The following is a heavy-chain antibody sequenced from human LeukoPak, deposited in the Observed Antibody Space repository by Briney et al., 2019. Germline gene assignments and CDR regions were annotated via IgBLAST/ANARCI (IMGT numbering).Heavy chain of an antibody. CDR3: AKGSVVVPAAIDY. V-gene: IGHV3-23*01. J-gene: IGHJ4*02. Sequence: GGSLRLSCAASGFTFSTHDVNWVRQAPGKGLEWVSAISGSGGSTYYADSVKGRFTISRDNSKNTLYLQMNSLRAEDTAVYYCAKGSVVVPAAIDYWGQGTLVTVSS. D-gene: IGHD2-2*01. CDR1: GFTFSTHD. CDR2: ISGSGGST.